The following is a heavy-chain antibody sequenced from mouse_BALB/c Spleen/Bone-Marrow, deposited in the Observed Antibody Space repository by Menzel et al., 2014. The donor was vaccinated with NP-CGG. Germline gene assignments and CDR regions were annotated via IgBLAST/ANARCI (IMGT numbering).Heavy chain of an antibody. CDR2: ISTYSGNT. V-gene: IGHV1-67*01. CDR1: GYTFTDYA. J-gene: IGHJ4*01. CDR3: ARSRYGNNYAMDY. Sequence: VQLQESGPELVGPGVSVKISCKGSGYTFTDYAMHWVKQSHAKSLEWIGVISTYSGNTNYNQKFKGKATVTVDKSSSTAYMELARLTSEDSAIYYCARSRYGNNYAMDYWGQGTSVTVSS. D-gene: IGHD2-1*01.